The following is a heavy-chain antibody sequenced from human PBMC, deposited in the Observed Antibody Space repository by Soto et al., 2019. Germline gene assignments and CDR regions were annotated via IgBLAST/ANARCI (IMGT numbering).Heavy chain of an antibody. J-gene: IGHJ6*02. CDR1: GFTFDDHV. CDR2: ISWNGYSI. V-gene: IGHV3-9*01. CDR3: ARSWSGSTSGRVDV. D-gene: IGHD3-3*01. Sequence: EVQLVESGGGLVHPGKSLRLSCVASGFTFDDHVMHWVRQVSGKGLEWVGHISWNGYSIGYGGSVRGRFTISRDNAKNTVYLQMNSLRPEDTALYYCARSWSGSTSGRVDVWGQGTTVTVSS.